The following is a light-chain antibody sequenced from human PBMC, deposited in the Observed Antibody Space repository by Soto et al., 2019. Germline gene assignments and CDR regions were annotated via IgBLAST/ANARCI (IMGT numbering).Light chain of an antibody. CDR3: CSYSGNTLVV. CDR1: SSDVGGYNY. V-gene: IGLV2-11*01. J-gene: IGLJ2*01. CDR2: DVS. Sequence: QSALTQPRSVSGSPGQSVTISCTGTSSDVGGYNYVSWYQQNPGKAPKLMIYDVSKRPSGVSDRFSGSKSANTASLIISGLQTEDEADSYCCSYSGNTLVVFGGGTQLTVL.